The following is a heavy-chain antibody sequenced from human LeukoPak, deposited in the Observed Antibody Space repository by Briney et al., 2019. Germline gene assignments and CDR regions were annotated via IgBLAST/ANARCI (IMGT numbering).Heavy chain of an antibody. Sequence: ASVKVSCKASGYTFTSYGISWVRHTHGQGLEWMGGISVYNDNTNYAQKVQGRVTMTTDTSTSTAYMELMSLRSDDAAVYYCAKTAMAPLENYYYGMDVWGKGTTVTVSS. CDR3: AKTAMAPLENYYYGMDV. V-gene: IGHV1-18*04. CDR2: ISVYNDNT. D-gene: IGHD5-18*01. CDR1: GYTFTSYG. J-gene: IGHJ6*04.